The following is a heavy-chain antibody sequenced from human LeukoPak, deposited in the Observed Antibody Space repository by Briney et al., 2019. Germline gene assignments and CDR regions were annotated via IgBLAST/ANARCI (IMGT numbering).Heavy chain of an antibody. CDR3: ARHLRGGSIWFDY. V-gene: IGHV4-39*01. Sequence: SETLSLTCTVSVGSISSGSYYWGWVRQPPGKGLERSRSISYSGTTYHNLSLKSRVTLSVDTSKDQFSLKLSSEAAADTALYYCARHLRGGSIWFDYWGQGTLVTVSS. J-gene: IGHJ4*02. CDR2: ISYSGTT. CDR1: VGSISSGSYY. D-gene: IGHD6-13*01.